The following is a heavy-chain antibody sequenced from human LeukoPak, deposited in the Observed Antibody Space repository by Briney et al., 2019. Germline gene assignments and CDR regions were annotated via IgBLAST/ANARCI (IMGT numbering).Heavy chain of an antibody. V-gene: IGHV4-39*01. CDR3: ARRQYVLRFLEWLLFDY. CDR1: GGSPSSSGYY. D-gene: IGHD3-3*01. CDR2: IYYSGST. J-gene: IGHJ4*02. Sequence: SETLSLTCTVSGGSPSSSGYYWGWIRQPPGKGLEWIGSIYYSGSTYYNPSLKSRVTISVDTSKNQFSLKLSSVTAADTAVYYCARRQYVLRFLEWLLFDYWGQGTLVTVSS.